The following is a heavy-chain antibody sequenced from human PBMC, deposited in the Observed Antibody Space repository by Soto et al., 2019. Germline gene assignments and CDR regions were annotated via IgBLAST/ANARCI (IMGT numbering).Heavy chain of an antibody. CDR2: ISGNGGST. Sequence: GRSLRLSCAASGFTFSNYAMSWVRQAPGKGLEWVSTISGNGGSTYYADSVKGRFTISRDNSKNTLYLQMNSLRAEDTAVYYCARKSPLTSVLVLDYWGQGTLVTVSS. CDR3: ARKSPLTSVLVLDY. J-gene: IGHJ4*02. D-gene: IGHD2-8*02. V-gene: IGHV3-23*01. CDR1: GFTFSNYA.